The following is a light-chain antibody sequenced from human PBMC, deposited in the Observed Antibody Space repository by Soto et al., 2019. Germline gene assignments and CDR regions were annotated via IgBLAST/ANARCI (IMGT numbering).Light chain of an antibody. CDR2: GAS. CDR1: QSVSSR. CDR3: QQYSNWPRT. V-gene: IGKV3-15*01. J-gene: IGKJ1*01. Sequence: EIVMTQSPATLSVSPGERATLSCRASQSVSSRLGWYQQKPGQAPRLLIYGASTRATGIPGRFSGSGSGTEFTLTISSLQSEDFAAYYCQQYSNWPRTFGQGTKVDIK.